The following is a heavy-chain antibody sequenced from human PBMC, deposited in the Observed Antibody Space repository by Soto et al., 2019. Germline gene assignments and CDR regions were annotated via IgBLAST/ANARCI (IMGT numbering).Heavy chain of an antibody. CDR1: GFTFSDHY. Sequence: PGGSLRLSCTASGFTFSDHYMSWIRQAPGKGLEWIAYITSSSTYSNYADSVKGRFTISRDNAKNSLYLQMNNMRAEDTAMYYCARDGLEFKLLSGPNRIDAWGQGALVTVSS. V-gene: IGHV3-11*06. J-gene: IGHJ5*02. CDR2: ITSSSTYS. CDR3: ARDGLEFKLLSGPNRIDA. D-gene: IGHD2-15*01.